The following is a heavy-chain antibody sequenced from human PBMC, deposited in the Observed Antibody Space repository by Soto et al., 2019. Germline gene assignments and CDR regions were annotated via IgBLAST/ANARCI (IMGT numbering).Heavy chain of an antibody. J-gene: IGHJ4*02. Sequence: QVQLVESGGGVVQPGRSLRLSCAASGFTFSSYAMHWVRQAPGKGLEWVAVISYDGSNKYYADSVKGRFTISRGNSKNTLYLQMNSLRAEDTAVYYCARDGGYYDSSGYYPVDYWGQGTLVTVSS. D-gene: IGHD3-22*01. V-gene: IGHV3-30-3*01. CDR1: GFTFSSYA. CDR2: ISYDGSNK. CDR3: ARDGGYYDSSGYYPVDY.